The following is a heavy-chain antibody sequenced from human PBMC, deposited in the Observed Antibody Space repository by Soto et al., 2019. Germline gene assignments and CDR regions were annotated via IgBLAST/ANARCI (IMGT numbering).Heavy chain of an antibody. D-gene: IGHD3-16*01. CDR2: MSTYNGNT. CDR1: GYTFTSYA. Sequence: QAQLVQSGAEVKKPGASVKVSCNASGYTFTSYAISWVRQAPGQGLEWMGWMSTYNGNTKYAQRFQGRATMTTDASTTTGYLELRNLTSDDTAVYYCARDLGPGVASGVFYGFNPWGQGTLVTVSS. V-gene: IGHV1-18*01. J-gene: IGHJ5*02. CDR3: ARDLGPGVASGVFYGFNP.